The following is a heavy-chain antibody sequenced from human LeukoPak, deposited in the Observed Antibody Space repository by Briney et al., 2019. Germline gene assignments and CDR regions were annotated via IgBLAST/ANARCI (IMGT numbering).Heavy chain of an antibody. V-gene: IGHV4-59*10. D-gene: IGHD2-2*02. Sequence: SETLSLTCAVYGGSFSGYYWSWIRQPAGKGLEWIGRIYTSGSTNYNPSLKSRVTISVDTSKNQFSLKLSSVTAADTAVYYCARAHCSSTSCYSLSGVDPWGQGTLVTVSS. CDR3: ARAHCSSTSCYSLSGVDP. CDR2: IYTSGST. CDR1: GGSFSGYY. J-gene: IGHJ5*02.